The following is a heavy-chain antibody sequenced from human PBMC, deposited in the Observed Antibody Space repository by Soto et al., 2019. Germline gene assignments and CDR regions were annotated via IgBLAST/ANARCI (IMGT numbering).Heavy chain of an antibody. CDR2: INPNGGRT. CDR3: ARDRGGNYASNWFDP. CDR1: GYTLTRHY. Sequence: QVQLVQSGAEVKEPGASVNISCKASGYTLTRHYIQWVRQAPGQGLEWMGIINPNGGRTFYAQKCQGRVILTTDTSTSTVFLELSGLTSEDSATYYCARDRGGNYASNWFDPWGQGTLVTVSS. D-gene: IGHD1-26*01. J-gene: IGHJ5*02. V-gene: IGHV1-46*01.